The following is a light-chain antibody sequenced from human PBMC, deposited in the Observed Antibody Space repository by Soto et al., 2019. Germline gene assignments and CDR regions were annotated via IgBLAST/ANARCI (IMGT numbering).Light chain of an antibody. CDR2: DAS. J-gene: IGKJ1*01. Sequence: EIVLTQSPATLSLSPGEIATLSCRASQSVSSYLAWYQQKPGQAPRLLIYDASNRATGIPARFSGSGSGTAFTLTISSLEPEDFAVYYCQQRSNWPTFGQGTKVEIK. CDR3: QQRSNWPT. CDR1: QSVSSY. V-gene: IGKV3-11*01.